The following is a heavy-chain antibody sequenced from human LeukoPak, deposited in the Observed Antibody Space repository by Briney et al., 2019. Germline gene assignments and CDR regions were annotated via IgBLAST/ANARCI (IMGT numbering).Heavy chain of an antibody. CDR3: AGSYGSGSYYIDY. J-gene: IGHJ4*02. D-gene: IGHD3-10*01. V-gene: IGHV4-59*08. Sequence: PSETLSLTCTVSGGSISSYYWSWIRQPPGKGLEWIGYIYYSGSTNYNPSLKSRVTISVDTSKNQFSLKLSSVTAADTAAYYCAGSYGSGSYYIDYWGQGTLVTVSS. CDR1: GGSISSYY. CDR2: IYYSGST.